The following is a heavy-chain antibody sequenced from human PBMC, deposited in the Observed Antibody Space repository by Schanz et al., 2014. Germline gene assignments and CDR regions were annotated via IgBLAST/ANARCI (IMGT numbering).Heavy chain of an antibody. CDR2: INGNGGIT. V-gene: IGHV3-23*04. CDR3: ARAKRFGDMDV. D-gene: IGHD3-10*01. J-gene: IGHJ6*02. CDR1: GFNFKAYA. Sequence: VQLAESGGGVVQPGRSLRLSCAASGFNFKAYAMSWVRQAPGKGLEWVSAINGNGGITYYADPVKGRFTISRDNSKNTLYLQMNSLRSDDTAVYYCARAKRFGDMDVWGQGTTVTVSS.